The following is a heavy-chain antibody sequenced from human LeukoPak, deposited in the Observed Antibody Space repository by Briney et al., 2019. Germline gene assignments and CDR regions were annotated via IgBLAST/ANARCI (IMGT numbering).Heavy chain of an antibody. CDR3: ATSGWQYYFDY. CDR2: ISWNSGSI. Sequence: PGGSLRLSCAASGFTFDDYAMHWVRQAPGKGLEWVSGISWNSGSIGYADSVKGRFTISRDNAKNTLYLQMNSLRAEDTAVYYCATSGWQYYFDYWGQGTLVTVSS. D-gene: IGHD6-19*01. J-gene: IGHJ4*02. V-gene: IGHV3-9*01. CDR1: GFTFDDYA.